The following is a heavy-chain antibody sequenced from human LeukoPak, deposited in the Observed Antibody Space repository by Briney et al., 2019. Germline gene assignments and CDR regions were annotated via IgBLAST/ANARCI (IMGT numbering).Heavy chain of an antibody. D-gene: IGHD6-13*01. CDR3: ATERDSSWTFDP. Sequence: ASVKVSCKASGYTLTSYDINWVRQATGQGLEWMGWMNPNSGRTGYAQNFQGRITITRNTSISTAYMELSSLRSEDTAVYYCATERDSSWTFDPWGQGTLVTVSS. CDR2: MNPNSGRT. CDR1: GYTLTSYD. J-gene: IGHJ5*02. V-gene: IGHV1-8*01.